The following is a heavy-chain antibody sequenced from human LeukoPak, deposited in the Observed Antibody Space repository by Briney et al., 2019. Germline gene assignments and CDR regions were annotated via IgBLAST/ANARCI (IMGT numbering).Heavy chain of an antibody. V-gene: IGHV3-15*01. Sequence: GGSLRLSCAASGFTFSNAWMRWVRQAPGKGLEWVGRIKSRTDGGTTDYAAPVKGRFIISRDDSKNTLYLQMNSLKTEDTAVYYCVRAGLRTTPYYFDYWGQGTLVTVSS. J-gene: IGHJ4*02. CDR2: IKSRTDGGTT. CDR3: VRAGLRTTPYYFDY. D-gene: IGHD1-7*01. CDR1: GFTFSNAW.